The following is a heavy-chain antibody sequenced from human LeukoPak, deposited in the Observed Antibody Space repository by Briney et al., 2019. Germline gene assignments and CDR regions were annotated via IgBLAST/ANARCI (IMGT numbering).Heavy chain of an antibody. CDR3: TRDQTPYY. CDR1: GFTLSSYA. CDR2: IRSKIYGGTP. V-gene: IGHV3-49*04. J-gene: IGHJ4*02. Sequence: GGSLRLSCVASGFTLSSYAVSWVRQAPGKGLEWVGFIRSKIYGGTPEYAASVKGRFTISRDDSKGIAYLQMNSLKTEDTAVYYCTRDQTPYYWGQGTLVTVSS.